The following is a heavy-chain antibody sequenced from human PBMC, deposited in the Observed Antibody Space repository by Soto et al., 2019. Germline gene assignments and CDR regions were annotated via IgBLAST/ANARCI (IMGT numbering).Heavy chain of an antibody. CDR1: GYTFTSYG. CDR2: ISAYNSNT. Sequence: GASVKVSCKASGYTFTSYGISWVRQAPGQGLEWMGWISAYNSNTNYAQKLQGRVTMTTDTSASTAYMELRSLRSDDTAVYYCARDVPRVVIVVGMDFDYWGQGTLVTVSS. CDR3: ARDVPRVVIVVGMDFDY. V-gene: IGHV1-18*01. J-gene: IGHJ4*02. D-gene: IGHD3-22*01.